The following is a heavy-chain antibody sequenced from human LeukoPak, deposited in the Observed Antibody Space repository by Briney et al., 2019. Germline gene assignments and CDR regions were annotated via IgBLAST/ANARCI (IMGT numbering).Heavy chain of an antibody. V-gene: IGHV3-53*01. CDR1: GRSVSNNY. D-gene: IGHD3-22*01. CDR2: IDSGGST. CDR3: ARVGDDSRDFDY. Sequence: GGSLRLSCAVSGRSVSNNYMSWVRQAPGKGLEWVSIIDSGGSTSHADSVKGRFTISRDTSKNTVYLQMNSLRAEDTAVYYCARVGDDSRDFDYWGQGSLVTVSS. J-gene: IGHJ4*02.